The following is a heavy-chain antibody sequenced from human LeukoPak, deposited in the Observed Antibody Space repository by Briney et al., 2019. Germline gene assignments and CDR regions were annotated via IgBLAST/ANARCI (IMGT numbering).Heavy chain of an antibody. D-gene: IGHD4/OR15-4a*01. V-gene: IGHV1-2*02. J-gene: IGHJ4*02. Sequence: ASVKVSRKASGYTFTGYYMHWVRQAPGQGLEWMGWINPNSGGTNYAQKFQGRVTMTRDTSISTAYMELSRLRSDDTAVYYCARVTPDYRYYFDYWGQGTLVTVSS. CDR1: GYTFTGYY. CDR2: INPNSGGT. CDR3: ARVTPDYRYYFDY.